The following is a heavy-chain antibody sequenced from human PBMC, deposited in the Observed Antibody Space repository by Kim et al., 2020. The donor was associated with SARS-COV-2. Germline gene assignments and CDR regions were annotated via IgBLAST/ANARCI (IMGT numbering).Heavy chain of an antibody. CDR1: GGSISSGDYY. V-gene: IGHV4-30-4*01. J-gene: IGHJ2*01. D-gene: IGHD4-17*01. CDR2: IYYSGST. CDR3: ASSLSVPHGWYFDL. Sequence: SETLSLTCTVSGGSISSGDYYWSWIRQPPGKGLEWIGYIYYSGSTYYNPSLKSRVTISVDTSKNQFSLKLSSVTAADTAVYYCASSLSVPHGWYFDLWGRGTLVTVSS.